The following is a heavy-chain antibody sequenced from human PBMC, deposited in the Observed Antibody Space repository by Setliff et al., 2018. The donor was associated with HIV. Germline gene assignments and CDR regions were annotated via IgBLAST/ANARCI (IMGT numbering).Heavy chain of an antibody. CDR2: IYYDGRT. J-gene: IGHJ4*02. V-gene: IGHV4-39*07. CDR1: GGSIRTGAYY. Sequence: SETLSLTCTVSGGSIRTGAYYWGWIRQPPGKGLEWIGSIYYDGRTFYKPSLQRRVTISVDTSKNQVSLKLNSMTAADTAVYFCVRGPQWLVQKGRVYYFDYWGQGTLVTVS. D-gene: IGHD6-19*01. CDR3: VRGPQWLVQKGRVYYFDY.